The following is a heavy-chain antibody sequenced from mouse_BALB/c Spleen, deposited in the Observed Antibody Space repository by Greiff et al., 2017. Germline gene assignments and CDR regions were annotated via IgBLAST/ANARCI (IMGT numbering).Heavy chain of an antibody. V-gene: IGHV5-6-5*01. CDR1: GFTFSSYA. CDR3: ARAENGYGWFAY. CDR2: ISSGGST. D-gene: IGHD1-2*01. Sequence: EVKLVESGGGLVKPGGSLKLSCAASGFTFSSYAMSWVRQTPEKRLEWVASISSGGSTYYPDSVKGRFTISRDNARNILYLQMSSLRSEDTAMYYCARAENGYGWFAYWGQGTLVTVSA. J-gene: IGHJ3*01.